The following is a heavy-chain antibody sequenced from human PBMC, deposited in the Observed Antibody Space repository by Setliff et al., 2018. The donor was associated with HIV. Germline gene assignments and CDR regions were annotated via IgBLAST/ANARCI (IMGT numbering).Heavy chain of an antibody. CDR2: IPVGDPTT. CDR3: AKRSSSDNSVPGNYFDY. J-gene: IGHJ4*02. D-gene: IGHD3-22*01. V-gene: IGHV3-23*01. CDR1: GFTFSSYW. Sequence: GGSLRLSCSASGFTFSSYWMHWVRQVPGKGLEWVSTIPVGDPTTYYAASVKGRFTISRDNSKNTLYLQMNSLTADDTAVYYCAKRSSSDNSVPGNYFDYWGQGTLVTVSS.